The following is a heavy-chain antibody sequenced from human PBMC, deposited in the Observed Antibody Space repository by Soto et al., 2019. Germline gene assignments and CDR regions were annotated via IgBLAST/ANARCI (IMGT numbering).Heavy chain of an antibody. J-gene: IGHJ6*01. CDR1: GDSIGSGDNY. CDR3: ARERRIRLYYYGVDV. D-gene: IGHD2-21*01. CDR2: IHSRGST. V-gene: IGHV4-30-4*01. Sequence: QVRLKESGPGLVKPSQTLSLTCTVSGDSIGSGDNYWSRIRQPPGKGLEWIGYIHSRGSTVYIPSLSGRVSLPVDTSKNQLFQRMTSVSAADTAVYFCARERRIRLYYYGVDVWGQGTTVTVSS.